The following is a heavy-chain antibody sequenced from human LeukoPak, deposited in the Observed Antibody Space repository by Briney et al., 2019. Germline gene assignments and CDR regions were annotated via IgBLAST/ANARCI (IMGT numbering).Heavy chain of an antibody. CDR1: AFTFSRDD. CDR3: AREDSSMVLSLDY. Sequence: GGSLRLSCAASAFTFSRDDMAWVRQPPGKRPEWISSISGNGAGTHYIDSVRGRFIISRDNSKNTVCLQMNSLRAEDTAIYYCAREDSSMVLSLDYWGQGTLVTVSS. D-gene: IGHD5-18*01. J-gene: IGHJ4*02. CDR2: ISGNGAGT. V-gene: IGHV3-23*01.